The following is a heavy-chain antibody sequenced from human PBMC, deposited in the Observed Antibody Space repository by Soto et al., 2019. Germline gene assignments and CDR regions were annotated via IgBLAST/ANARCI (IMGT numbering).Heavy chain of an antibody. J-gene: IGHJ6*02. CDR3: ARLTSREGSSWSGNYYFYGMDV. Sequence: SGPTLVNPTQTLTLTCTFSGFSLSTSGMSVSWIRQPPGKALEWLARIDWDDDKYYSTSLKTRLTISKDTSKNQVVLTMTNMDPVATATYYCARLTSREGSSWSGNYYFYGMDVWGQGT. V-gene: IGHV2-70*11. CDR2: IDWDDDK. CDR1: GFSLSTSGMS. D-gene: IGHD6-13*01.